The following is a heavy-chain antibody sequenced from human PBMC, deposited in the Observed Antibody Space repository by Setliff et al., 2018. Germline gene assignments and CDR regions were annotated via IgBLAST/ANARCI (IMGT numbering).Heavy chain of an antibody. V-gene: IGHV4-34*01. D-gene: IGHD3-3*01. J-gene: IGHJ4*02. CDR3: RYWSGYYNNDY. Sequence: SSETLSLTCAVYGGSFSNYYWSWIRQPPGKGLEWLGEVSHSGSTNYNPSLKSRLTISVDASTNQFSLKLYFVTAAETAVYYCRYWSGYYNNDYWGQGTLVTVSS. CDR2: VSHSGST. CDR1: GGSFSNYY.